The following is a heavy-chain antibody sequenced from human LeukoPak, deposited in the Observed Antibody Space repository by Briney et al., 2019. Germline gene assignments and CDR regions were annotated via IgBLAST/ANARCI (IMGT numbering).Heavy chain of an antibody. CDR3: ARDPEGHGYYFDY. V-gene: IGHV4-4*07. J-gene: IGHJ4*02. CDR2: IHTSGST. CDR1: GSSTSNYF. D-gene: IGHD3-3*01. Sequence: PSETLSLTCTVSGSSTSNYFCTWLRQSAGKGLEWIGRIHTSGSTNNNPSLKSRVSMSVDTSKNQFSLKLSSVTAADTVVYYCARDPEGHGYYFDYWGQGALATVSS.